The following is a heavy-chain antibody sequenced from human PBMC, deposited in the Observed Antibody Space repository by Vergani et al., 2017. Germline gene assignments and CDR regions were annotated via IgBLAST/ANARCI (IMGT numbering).Heavy chain of an antibody. CDR3: ATKSCGTPRCQIGYFSE. CDR2: ISYDGTQK. V-gene: IGHV3-30*03. CDR1: GFTSSYYG. D-gene: IGHD6-19*01. Sequence: QVHLVESGGGVVQPGRSLRLSCVVSGFTSSYYGMHWVRQAPGNGLAWVALISYDGTQKYYADSVKGRFTIARDNSKSTLYLQMNSLRTEDTSVYDCATKSCGTPRCQIGYFSEWGQGTLVTVSS. J-gene: IGHJ1*01.